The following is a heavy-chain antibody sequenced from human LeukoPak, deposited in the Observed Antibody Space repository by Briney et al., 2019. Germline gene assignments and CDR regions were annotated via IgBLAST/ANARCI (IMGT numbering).Heavy chain of an antibody. J-gene: IGHJ4*02. D-gene: IGHD6-19*01. Sequence: AASVKVSCKASGGTFSSYAISWVRQAPGQGLEWMGGIIPIFGTANYAQKFQGRVTITTDESTSTAYMELSSLRSEDTAVYYCARHKSSGWYSGDLDYWGQGTLVTVSS. CDR1: GGTFSSYA. CDR2: IIPIFGTA. V-gene: IGHV1-69*05. CDR3: ARHKSSGWYSGDLDY.